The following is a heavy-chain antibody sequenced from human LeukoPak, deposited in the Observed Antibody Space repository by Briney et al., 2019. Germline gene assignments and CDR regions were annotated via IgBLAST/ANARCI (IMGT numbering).Heavy chain of an antibody. J-gene: IGHJ4*02. V-gene: IGHV4-4*07. CDR3: ARGDLWSGFYNY. D-gene: IGHD3-3*01. CDR1: GGSISGYY. CDR2: IYTSGTS. Sequence: SETLSLTCTVSGGSISGYYWSWIRQPAGKGLEWIGRIYTSGTSNYNPSLKSRVTMSVDTSKNQFSVKLSSVTAADTAVYYCARGDLWSGFYNYWGQGTLVTVSS.